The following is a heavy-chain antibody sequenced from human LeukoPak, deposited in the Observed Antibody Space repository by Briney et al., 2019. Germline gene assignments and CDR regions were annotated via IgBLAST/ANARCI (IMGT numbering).Heavy chain of an antibody. CDR1: GGSFSGYY. CDR3: ARAPGGRRAYYMDV. CDR2: INHSGST. D-gene: IGHD3-16*01. Sequence: SETLSLTCAVYGGSFSGYYWSWIRQPPGKGLEWIGEINHSGSTNYNPSLKSRVTMSVDTSKNQFSLKLSSVTAADTAVYYCARAPGGRRAYYMDVWGKGTTVTISS. J-gene: IGHJ6*03. V-gene: IGHV4-34*01.